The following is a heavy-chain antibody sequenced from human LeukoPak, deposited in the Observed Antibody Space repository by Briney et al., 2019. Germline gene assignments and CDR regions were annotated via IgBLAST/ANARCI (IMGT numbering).Heavy chain of an antibody. D-gene: IGHD3-10*01. Sequence: GGSLRLSCAASGFTFSSYWMSWVRQAPGKGLEWVANIKQDGSEKYYVDSVKGRFTISGDNAKNSLYLQMNSLRAEDTAVYYCARNPPYYYGSGSDIPPYYYFDYWGQGTLVTVSS. CDR3: ARNPPYYYGSGSDIPPYYYFDY. V-gene: IGHV3-7*01. CDR1: GFTFSSYW. CDR2: IKQDGSEK. J-gene: IGHJ4*02.